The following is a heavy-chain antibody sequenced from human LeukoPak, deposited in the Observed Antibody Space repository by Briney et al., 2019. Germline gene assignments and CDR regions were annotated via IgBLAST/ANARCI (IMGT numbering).Heavy chain of an antibody. Sequence: GGSLRLSCAASGFTFSGYWMHWVRQVPGKGLVWVSRLNTDGSSTSYADSVKGRFTISRDNAKNTLYLQMNSLRAEDTAVYYCARGPLHVVVPAATWFDPWGQGILVTVSS. D-gene: IGHD2-2*01. CDR1: GFTFSGYW. V-gene: IGHV3-74*01. CDR3: ARGPLHVVVPAATWFDP. CDR2: LNTDGSST. J-gene: IGHJ5*02.